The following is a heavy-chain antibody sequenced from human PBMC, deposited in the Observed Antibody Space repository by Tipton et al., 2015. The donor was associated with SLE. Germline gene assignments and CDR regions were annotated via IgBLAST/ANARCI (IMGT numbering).Heavy chain of an antibody. CDR2: INHSGST. V-gene: IGHV4-30-2*01. Sequence: TLSLTCAVSGGSISSGGYSWSWIRQPPGKGLEWIGYINHSGSTNYNPSLKSRVTISVDTSKNQFSLKLSSVTAADTAVYYCAISGSSGWYEEDDAFDIWGQGTMVTVSS. J-gene: IGHJ3*02. D-gene: IGHD6-19*01. CDR1: GGSISSGGYS. CDR3: AISGSSGWYEEDDAFDI.